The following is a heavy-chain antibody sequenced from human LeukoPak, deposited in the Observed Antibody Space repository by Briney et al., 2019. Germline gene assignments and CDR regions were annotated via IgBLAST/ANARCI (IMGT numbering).Heavy chain of an antibody. CDR3: ARDLRYYYGSGSSPR. CDR1: GYTFTSYF. V-gene: IGHV1-46*01. D-gene: IGHD3-10*01. CDR2: INPSGDST. Sequence: ASVKVSCKASGYTFTSYFIHWVRQAPGQGLEWMGIINPSGDSTSYAQKFQGRVTITADESTSTAYMELSSLRSEDTAVYYCARDLRYYYGSGSSPRWGQGTLVTVSS. J-gene: IGHJ4*02.